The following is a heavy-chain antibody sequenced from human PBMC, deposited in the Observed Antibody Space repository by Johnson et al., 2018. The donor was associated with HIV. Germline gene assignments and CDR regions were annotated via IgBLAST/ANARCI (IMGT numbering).Heavy chain of an antibody. CDR3: ARDSDSLYAFDI. CDR1: GFTFSSYA. Sequence: QVQLVESGGGVVQPGRSLRLSCAASGFTFSSYAMHWVRQAPGKGLEWVAVISYDGTKKYSAGSVKGRFTISRDNSKNTLYLQMNSLRAEDTAVYYCARDSDSLYAFDIWGQGTMVTVSS. V-gene: IGHV3-30*04. D-gene: IGHD3-22*01. J-gene: IGHJ3*02. CDR2: ISYDGTKK.